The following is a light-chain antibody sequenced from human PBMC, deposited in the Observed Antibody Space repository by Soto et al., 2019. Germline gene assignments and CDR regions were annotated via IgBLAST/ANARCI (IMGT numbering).Light chain of an antibody. V-gene: IGLV2-14*01. J-gene: IGLJ1*01. CDR2: EVS. CDR3: SSYTSSSTYV. Sequence: QSALTQPASVSGSPGQSITISCTGTSSDVGGFNYVSWYQHHPGKAPKLMIYEVSNRPSGGSNRFSGSKSGNTASLTISGLQAEDEADYYCSSYTSSSTYVFGTGTKLTVL. CDR1: SSDVGGFNY.